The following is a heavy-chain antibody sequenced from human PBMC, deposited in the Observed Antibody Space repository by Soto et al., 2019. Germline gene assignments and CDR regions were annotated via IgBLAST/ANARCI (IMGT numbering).Heavy chain of an antibody. V-gene: IGHV1-69*13. CDR1: GYTFTGYY. Sequence: GASVKVSCKASGYTFTGYYMHWVRQAPGQGLEWMGGNIPIFGTANYAQKFQGRVTIIADESTGTTYMELTSLRSEDTAVYYCARAPILVGETTYENYFDYWGQRTLVTVS. CDR2: NIPIFGTA. J-gene: IGHJ4*02. CDR3: ARAPILVGETTYENYFDY. D-gene: IGHD2-21*01.